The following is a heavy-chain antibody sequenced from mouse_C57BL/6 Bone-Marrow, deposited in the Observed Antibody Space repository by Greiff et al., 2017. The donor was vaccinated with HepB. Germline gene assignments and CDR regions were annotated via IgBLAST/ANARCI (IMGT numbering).Heavy chain of an antibody. CDR2: IHPNSGST. CDR1: GYTFTSYW. Sequence: VQLQQPGAELVKPGASVKLSCKASGYTFTSYWMHWVKQRPGQGLEWIGMIHPNSGSTNYNEKFKSKATLTVDKSSSTAYMQLSSLTSEDSAVYYCARSLYYSGLDYWGQGTTLTVSS. J-gene: IGHJ2*01. CDR3: ARSLYYSGLDY. D-gene: IGHD1-1*01. V-gene: IGHV1-64*01.